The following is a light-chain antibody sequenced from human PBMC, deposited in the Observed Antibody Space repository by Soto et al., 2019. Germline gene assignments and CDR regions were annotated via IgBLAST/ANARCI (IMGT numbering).Light chain of an antibody. CDR1: QSVSSSY. CDR2: GAS. V-gene: IGKV3-20*01. Sequence: EIVLTQSPGTLSLSPGERATLSCRASQSVSSSYLAWYQQKPGQAPRLLIYGASSRATGIPDRFSGSGSGTDFTLTISRLVPEDFAVYYCQQYGSSPCTFGQGTKLEIK. CDR3: QQYGSSPCT. J-gene: IGKJ2*02.